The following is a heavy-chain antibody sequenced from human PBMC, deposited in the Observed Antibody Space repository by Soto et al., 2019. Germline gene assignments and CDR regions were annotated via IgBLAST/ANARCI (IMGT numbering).Heavy chain of an antibody. CDR3: AKDAGRGGGSAFDC. V-gene: IGHV3-23*01. D-gene: IGHD2-2*01. Sequence: EVQLLDSGGGLVQPGGSLRLSCAASGFIFSNYAMSWVRQAPGKGLAWVSAISGSGGDTFYVGSVKGRFTISRDNSQNTLSLQMNSLRAEDTATYYCAKDAGRGGGSAFDCWGQGTLVTVSS. CDR1: GFIFSNYA. J-gene: IGHJ4*02. CDR2: ISGSGGDT.